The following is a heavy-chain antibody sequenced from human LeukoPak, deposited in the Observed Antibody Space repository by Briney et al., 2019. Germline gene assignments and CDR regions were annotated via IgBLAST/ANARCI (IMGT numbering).Heavy chain of an antibody. CDR1: GYSISSGYY. Sequence: SETLSLTCAVSGYSISSGYYWGWIRQPPGKGLEWIGSIYHSGSTYYNPSLKSRVTISVDTSKNQFSLKLSSVTAADTAVYYCARDTMVRGVTNYYYGMDVWGKGTTATVSS. CDR2: IYHSGST. CDR3: ARDTMVRGVTNYYYGMDV. D-gene: IGHD3-10*01. V-gene: IGHV4-38-2*01. J-gene: IGHJ6*04.